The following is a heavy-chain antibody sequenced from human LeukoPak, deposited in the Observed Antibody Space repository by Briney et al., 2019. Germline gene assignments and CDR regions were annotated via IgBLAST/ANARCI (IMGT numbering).Heavy chain of an antibody. D-gene: IGHD2-2*03. CDR2: IFYSGKT. CDR1: NGSITSDSYY. CDR3: ARLWIVATWFDA. Sequence: PSETLSLTCTVSNGSITSDSYYWAWVRQPPGKGLEWIGTIFYSGKTYYSASLKSRVTVSLDTSRKNFSLRLSSVTAADTAVYYGARLWIVATWFDAWGQGALVTVSS. J-gene: IGHJ5*02. V-gene: IGHV4-39*02.